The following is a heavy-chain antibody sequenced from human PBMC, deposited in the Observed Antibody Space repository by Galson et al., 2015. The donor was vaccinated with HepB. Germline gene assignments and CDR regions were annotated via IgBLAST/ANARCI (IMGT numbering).Heavy chain of an antibody. V-gene: IGHV5-51*01. CDR3: ARQVVAAAGTFNYYYYMDV. CDR2: IYPGDSDT. D-gene: IGHD6-13*01. Sequence: QSGAEVKKPGESLKISCKGSGYSFSDYWIGWVRQMPGRGLEWMGIIYPGDSDTRYSPSFQGQVTISADKSINTAYLQWSSLKASDTAMYYCARQVVAAAGTFNYYYYMDVWGKGTTVTVSS. J-gene: IGHJ6*03. CDR1: GYSFSDYW.